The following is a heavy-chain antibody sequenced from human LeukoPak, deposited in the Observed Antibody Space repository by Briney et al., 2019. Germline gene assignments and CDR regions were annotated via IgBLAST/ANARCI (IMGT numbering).Heavy chain of an antibody. CDR1: GFTFSSYA. V-gene: IGHV3-23*01. Sequence: AGGSLRLSCAASGFTFSSYAMSWVRQAPGKGQEWVSGISGSGGSTYYADSVKGRFTISRDNSKNTLYLQMNSLRAEDTAVYYCVRGRNSFDIWGQGTMVTVSS. J-gene: IGHJ3*02. CDR3: VRGRNSFDI. CDR2: ISGSGGST.